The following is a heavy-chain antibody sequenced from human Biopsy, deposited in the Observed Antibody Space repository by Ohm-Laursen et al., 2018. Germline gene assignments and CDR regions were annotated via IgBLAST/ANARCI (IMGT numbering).Heavy chain of an antibody. D-gene: IGHD3-22*01. J-gene: IGHJ3*02. CDR1: GGSLSSYY. V-gene: IGHV4-4*07. Sequence: TLSLTCTVSGGSLSSYYWSWIRQPAGKGLEWIGRIYSSGSTNYNPSLKSRVTLSMDASKRQFSLKLSFVTAADTAVYYCARWTPEYDSSRYYLDAFDIWGQGTKVTVSS. CDR3: ARWTPEYDSSRYYLDAFDI. CDR2: IYSSGST.